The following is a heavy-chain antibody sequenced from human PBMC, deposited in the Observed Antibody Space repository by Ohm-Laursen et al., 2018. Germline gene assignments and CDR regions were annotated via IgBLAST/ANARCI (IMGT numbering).Heavy chain of an antibody. D-gene: IGHD3-22*01. J-gene: IGHJ3*02. CDR2: IYYSGST. CDR1: GGSFSGYY. Sequence: GTLSLTCVVYGGSFSGYYWSWIRQPPGKGLEWIGSIYYSGSTYYNPSLKSRVTISVDTSKNQFSLKLSSVTAADTAVYYCARIGAVLYYYDSSGYGAFDIWGQGTMVTVSS. V-gene: IGHV4-34*01. CDR3: ARIGAVLYYYDSSGYGAFDI.